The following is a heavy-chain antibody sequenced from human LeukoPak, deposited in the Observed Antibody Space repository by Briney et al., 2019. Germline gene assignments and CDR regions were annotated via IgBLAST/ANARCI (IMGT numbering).Heavy chain of an antibody. CDR3: ARGHVLLWFGELGY. CDR2: INAGNGNT. CDR1: GYTFTSYA. Sequence: ASVKVSCKASGYTFTSYAMHWVRQAPGQRLEWMGWINAGNGNTKYSQKFQGRVTITRDTSASTAYMELSSLRSEDTAVYYCARGHVLLWFGELGYWGQGTLVTVSS. V-gene: IGHV1-3*01. J-gene: IGHJ4*02. D-gene: IGHD3-10*01.